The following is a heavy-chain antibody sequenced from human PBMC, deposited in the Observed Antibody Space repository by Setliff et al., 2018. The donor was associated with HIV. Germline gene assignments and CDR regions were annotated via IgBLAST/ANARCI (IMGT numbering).Heavy chain of an antibody. V-gene: IGHV1-69*13. J-gene: IGHJ4*02. Sequence: SVKVSCKSSGGIFSTSSINWVRQAPGQGLEWMGGFNPIFTTPDYAQKFQDRVTMTADESTSTAHMELRGLTSEDTAVYFCARGVRVTVVQRGSSFDYWGRGTLVTVSS. CDR3: ARGVRVTVVQRGSSFDY. D-gene: IGHD2-21*02. CDR1: GGIFSTSS. CDR2: FNPIFTTP.